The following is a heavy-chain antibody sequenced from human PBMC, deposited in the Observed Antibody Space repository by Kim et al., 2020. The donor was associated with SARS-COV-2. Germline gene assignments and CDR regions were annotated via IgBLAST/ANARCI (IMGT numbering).Heavy chain of an antibody. CDR3: ARGRRPVWSAGYYYYGMDV. Sequence: SETLSLTCAVYGGSFSGYYWSWIRQPPGKGLEWIGEINHSGSTNYNPSLKSRVTISVDTSKNQFSLKLSSVTAADTAVYYCARGRRPVWSAGYYYYGMDVWGQGTTVTVSS. D-gene: IGHD3-3*01. CDR1: GGSFSGYY. CDR2: INHSGST. J-gene: IGHJ6*02. V-gene: IGHV4-34*01.